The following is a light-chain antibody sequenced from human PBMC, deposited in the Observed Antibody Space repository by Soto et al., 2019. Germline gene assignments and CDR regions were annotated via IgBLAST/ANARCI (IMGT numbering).Light chain of an antibody. CDR1: QSVSSN. CDR3: QQYNNWWT. V-gene: IGKV3-15*01. Sequence: IVMTQSPATLSVSPGERATLSCRASQSVSSNLAWYQQKPGQAPRLLIYGASMRATGIPARFSGSGSGTEFTLTHSSLQSEDFAVYYCQQYNNWWTFGQGTKVEIK. J-gene: IGKJ1*01. CDR2: GAS.